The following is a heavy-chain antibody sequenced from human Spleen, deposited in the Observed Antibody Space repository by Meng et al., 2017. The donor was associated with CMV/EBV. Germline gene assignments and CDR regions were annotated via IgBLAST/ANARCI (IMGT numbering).Heavy chain of an antibody. D-gene: IGHD1-26*01. J-gene: IGHJ4*02. Sequence: GESLKISCAASGFTFSDYYMNWVRQAPGKGLEWVSSITSSSIYIYYADSVKGRFTISRDNAKNSLYLQMNSLRAEDTAVYYCARGDSGTYYEDYWGQGTVVTVSS. CDR3: ARGDSGTYYEDY. V-gene: IGHV3-21*01. CDR1: GFTFSDYY. CDR2: ITSSSIYI.